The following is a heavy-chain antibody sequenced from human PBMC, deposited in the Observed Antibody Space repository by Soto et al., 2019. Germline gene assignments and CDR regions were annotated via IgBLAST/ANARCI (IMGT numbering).Heavy chain of an antibody. Sequence: PGGSLRLSCAASGFTFSSYWMSWVRQAPGRGLEWVANIKQDGSEKYYVDSVKGRFTISRDNAKNSLYLQMNSLRAEDTAVYYCARGSSNYDHYYYYGMDVWGQGTTVTVSS. CDR2: IKQDGSEK. J-gene: IGHJ6*02. D-gene: IGHD4-4*01. CDR3: ARGSSNYDHYYYYGMDV. CDR1: GFTFSSYW. V-gene: IGHV3-7*03.